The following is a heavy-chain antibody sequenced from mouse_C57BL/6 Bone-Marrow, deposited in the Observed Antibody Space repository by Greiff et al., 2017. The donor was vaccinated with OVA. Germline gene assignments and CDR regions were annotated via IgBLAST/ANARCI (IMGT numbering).Heavy chain of an antibody. V-gene: IGHV2-3*01. D-gene: IGHD1-1*01. CDR2: IWGDGST. J-gene: IGHJ1*03. CDR3: AQRFYYHGMSDYGYCDV. CDR1: GFSLTSYG. Sequence: QVQLKESGPGLVAPSQSLSITCTVSGFSLTSYGVSWVRQPPGKGLEWLGVIWGDGSTNYHSALISGLSIRKDNSKSQVFLLLISLQTDDTASYYCAQRFYYHGMSDYGYCDVGGTGTTATVPS.